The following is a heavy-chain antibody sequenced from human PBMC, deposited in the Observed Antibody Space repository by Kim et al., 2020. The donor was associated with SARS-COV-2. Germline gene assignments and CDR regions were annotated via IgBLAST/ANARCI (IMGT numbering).Heavy chain of an antibody. J-gene: IGHJ5*02. V-gene: IGHV3-23*01. CDR3: AKEWGFLEWSQPGWFDP. Sequence: VKGRFTISRDNSKNTLYLQMNSLRAEDTAVYYCAKEWGFLEWSQPGWFDPWGQGTLVTVSS. D-gene: IGHD3-3*01.